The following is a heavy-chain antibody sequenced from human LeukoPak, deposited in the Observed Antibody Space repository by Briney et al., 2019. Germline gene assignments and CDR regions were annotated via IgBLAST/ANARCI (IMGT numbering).Heavy chain of an antibody. CDR2: IYRGGPT. V-gene: IGHV3-66*01. CDR3: ARDSYVDSEAVRWFDP. D-gene: IGHD4-17*01. CDR1: GLTVRSNY. J-gene: IGHJ5*02. Sequence: GSLRLSCAASGLTVRSNYMSWVRQAPGKGLEWVSVIYRGGPTYYADSVKGRFTISRDNSKNTLYLQMNSLRDEDTAVYYCARDSYVDSEAVRWFDPWGQGTLVTVSS.